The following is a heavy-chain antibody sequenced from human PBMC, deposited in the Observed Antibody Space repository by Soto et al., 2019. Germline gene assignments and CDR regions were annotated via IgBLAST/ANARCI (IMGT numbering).Heavy chain of an antibody. CDR1: VFTFSNYG. Sequence: GXSVKVSCKAPVFTFSNYGLNWVRQAPGQGLEWMGWVSANNGHTNYAQNLQGRVSMTTDTSTSTAYMELRGLTFDDTAVYYCARDIESVTAKHFFYYYAMDVWGQGTTVTVSS. J-gene: IGHJ6*02. V-gene: IGHV1-18*01. D-gene: IGHD2-8*01. CDR2: VSANNGHT. CDR3: ARDIESVTAKHFFYYYAMDV.